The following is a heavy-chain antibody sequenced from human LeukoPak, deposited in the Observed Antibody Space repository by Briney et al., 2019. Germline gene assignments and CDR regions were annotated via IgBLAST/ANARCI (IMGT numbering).Heavy chain of an antibody. CDR3: ARLRMVRGVIGIYYFDY. Sequence: SETLSLTCGVSGGSISSYYWSWIRQPPGNGLEWIGYIYYSGSTNYNSSLKSRVTISVDTSKNQFSLKLSSVTAADTALYFCARLRMVRGVIGIYYFDYWGQGTLVTVSS. V-gene: IGHV4-59*01. CDR1: GGSISSYY. J-gene: IGHJ4*02. D-gene: IGHD3-10*01. CDR2: IYYSGST.